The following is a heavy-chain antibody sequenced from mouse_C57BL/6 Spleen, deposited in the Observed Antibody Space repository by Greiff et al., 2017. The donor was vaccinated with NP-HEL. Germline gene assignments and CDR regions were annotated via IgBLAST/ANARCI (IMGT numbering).Heavy chain of an antibody. CDR1: GYTFTSYW. J-gene: IGHJ3*01. V-gene: IGHV1-55*01. CDR3: ARRDYGNYEGFAY. D-gene: IGHD2-1*01. CDR2: IYPGSGST. Sequence: QVQLKQPGAELVKPGASVKMSCKASGYTFTSYWITWVKQRPGQGLEWIGDIYPGSGSTNYNEKFKSKATLTVDTSSSTAYMQLSSLTSEDSAVYYCARRDYGNYEGFAYWGQGTLVTVSA.